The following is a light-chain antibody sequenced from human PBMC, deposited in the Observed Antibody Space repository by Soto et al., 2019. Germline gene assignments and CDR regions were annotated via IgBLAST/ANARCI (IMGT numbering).Light chain of an antibody. Sequence: QSVLTQPASVSGSPGQSITISCTVTSSDVGNYKYVSWYQQHPGKAPKLMIYEVSNRPSGVSNRFSGSKSGNTASLTISGLQAEDETDYYCFSYTSSGTYVFGTGTKVPVL. V-gene: IGLV2-14*01. CDR1: SSDVGNYKY. CDR2: EVS. CDR3: FSYTSSGTYV. J-gene: IGLJ1*01.